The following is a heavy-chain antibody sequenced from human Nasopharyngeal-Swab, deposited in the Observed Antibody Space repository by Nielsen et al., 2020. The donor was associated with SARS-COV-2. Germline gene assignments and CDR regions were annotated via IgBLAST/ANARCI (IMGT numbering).Heavy chain of an antibody. CDR1: GFTFSDYY. V-gene: IGHV3-11*05. CDR3: ARVVAAHRSAFDI. D-gene: IGHD6-6*01. CDR2: ISSSSSYT. J-gene: IGHJ3*02. Sequence: GESLKISCAASGFTFSDYYMSWIRQAPGKGLEWVSYISSSSSYTNYADSVKGRFTISRDNAKNSLYLQMNSLRAEGTAVYYCARVVAAHRSAFDIWGQGTMVTVSS.